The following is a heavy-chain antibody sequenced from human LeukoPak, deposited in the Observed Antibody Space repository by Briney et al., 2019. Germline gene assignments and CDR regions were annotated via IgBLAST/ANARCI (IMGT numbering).Heavy chain of an antibody. Sequence: ASVKVSCKASGYTFTSYGISWVRRAPGQGLEWMGWISAYNGNTNYAQKLQGRVTMTTDTSTSTAYMELRSLRSDDTGVYYCARDHAAGWELPLNWFDPWGQGTLVTVSS. CDR1: GYTFTSYG. J-gene: IGHJ5*02. D-gene: IGHD1-26*01. CDR2: ISAYNGNT. V-gene: IGHV1-18*01. CDR3: ARDHAAGWELPLNWFDP.